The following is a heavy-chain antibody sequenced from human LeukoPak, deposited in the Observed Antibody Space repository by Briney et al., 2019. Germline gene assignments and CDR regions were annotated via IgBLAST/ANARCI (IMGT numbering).Heavy chain of an antibody. CDR3: AGCGLVGYFDY. Sequence: SETLSLTCTVSGGSISSYYWSWIRQPPGKGLEWIGYIYYSGSTNYNPSLKSRVTISVDTSKNQFSLKLSSVTAADTAVYYCAGCGLVGYFDYWGQGTLVTVSS. D-gene: IGHD2-8*02. CDR2: IYYSGST. CDR1: GGSISSYY. V-gene: IGHV4-59*01. J-gene: IGHJ4*02.